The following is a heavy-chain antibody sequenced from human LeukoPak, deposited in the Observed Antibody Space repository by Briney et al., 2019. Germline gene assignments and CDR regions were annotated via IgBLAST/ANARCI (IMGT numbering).Heavy chain of an antibody. D-gene: IGHD3-10*01. CDR3: ARDRQSYYYGSGSGYYGMDV. CDR1: GFTFSDYY. J-gene: IGHJ6*02. Sequence: PGGSLGLSCAASGFTFSDYYMSWIRQAPGKGLEWVSYISSSGSTIYYADSVKGRFTISRDNAKNSLYLQMNSLRAEDTAVYYCARDRQSYYYGSGSGYYGMDVWGQGTTVTVSS. V-gene: IGHV3-11*01. CDR2: ISSSGSTI.